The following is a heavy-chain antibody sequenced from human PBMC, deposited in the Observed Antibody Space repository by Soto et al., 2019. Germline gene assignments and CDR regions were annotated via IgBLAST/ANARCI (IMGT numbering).Heavy chain of an antibody. Sequence: SENLSLTCNVSGGSISSGTSYWPWIRQQPGEGLEWIGNIYFTGATYSNQSLRSRLTMSVDTSKNQFSLKLTSMTAAKTTTNKCASIPRRGYSYGIDYWGQGTLVTVSS. CDR1: GGSISSGTSY. CDR2: IYFTGAT. CDR3: ASIPRRGYSYGIDY. J-gene: IGHJ4*02. V-gene: IGHV4-31*03. D-gene: IGHD2-21*02.